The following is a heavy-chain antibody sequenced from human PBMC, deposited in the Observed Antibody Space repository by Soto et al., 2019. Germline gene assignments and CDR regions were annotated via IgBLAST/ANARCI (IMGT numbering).Heavy chain of an antibody. V-gene: IGHV4-59*08. CDR2: IYSSGST. Sequence: QVQLQESGPGLVKPSETLSLTCTVSGGSISGYYWSWIRQPPGKGLQWIGYIYSSGSTNYNPSLKSRVTISADTSKNQFSLNLSSVTAADTAVYYCARQRRDFDYWGQGSLVTVSS. CDR3: ARQRRDFDY. J-gene: IGHJ4*02. CDR1: GGSISGYY.